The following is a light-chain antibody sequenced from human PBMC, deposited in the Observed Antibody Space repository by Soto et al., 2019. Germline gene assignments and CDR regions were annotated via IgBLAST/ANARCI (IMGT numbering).Light chain of an antibody. CDR2: EVS. V-gene: IGLV2-14*01. CDR3: FSFTTTSTHV. J-gene: IGLJ1*01. CDR1: SSDIGAYNY. Sequence: QSVLTQPASVSGSPGQSITISCTGSSSDIGAYNYVSWFQQYPGKAPKLIISEVSNRPSGVSNRFSGSKSGTAASLTISGLQTEDEADYFCFSFTTTSTHVFGTGTKVTVL.